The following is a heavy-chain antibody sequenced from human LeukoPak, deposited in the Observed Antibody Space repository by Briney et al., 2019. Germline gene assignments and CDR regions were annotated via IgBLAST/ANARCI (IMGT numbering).Heavy chain of an antibody. V-gene: IGHV1-18*01. Sequence: GASVKVSCKASGYTFTSYGFSWVRQAPGQGLGWVGWICVNNGKTNYTQKLQVRVTMTTDTSTSTAYMHLRSLRSDDTAVYYWARDGSSSSWYPDYWGQGTLVTVSS. J-gene: IGHJ4*02. D-gene: IGHD6-13*01. CDR2: ICVNNGKT. CDR3: ARDGSSSSWYPDY. CDR1: GYTFTSYG.